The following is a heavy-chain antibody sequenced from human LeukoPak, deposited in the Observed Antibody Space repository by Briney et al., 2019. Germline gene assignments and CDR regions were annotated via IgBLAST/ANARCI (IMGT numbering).Heavy chain of an antibody. J-gene: IGHJ4*02. V-gene: IGHV1-2*02. CDR2: INHNSGGT. CDR1: GYTFTGYY. CDR3: ARDGIAAAGDY. Sequence: ASVKVSCKASGYTFTGYYMHWVRQAPGQGLEWMGWINHNSGGTNYAQKFQGRVTMTRDTSISTAYMELSRLRSDDTAVYYCARDGIAAAGDYWGQGTLVTVSS. D-gene: IGHD6-13*01.